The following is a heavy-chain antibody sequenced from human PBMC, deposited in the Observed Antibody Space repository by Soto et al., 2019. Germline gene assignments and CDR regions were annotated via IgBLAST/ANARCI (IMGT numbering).Heavy chain of an antibody. D-gene: IGHD4-17*01. V-gene: IGHV1-69*01. J-gene: IGHJ2*01. CDR1: GGTFSSYA. CDR3: ARHSRPSTVTTGWNFDL. Sequence: QVQLVQSGAEVKKPGSSVKVSCKASGGTFSSYAISWVRQAPGQGLEWMGGIIPIFGTANYAQKFQGRVTITADESTSTAYMGLSSLRSEDTAVYYCARHSRPSTVTTGWNFDLWGRGTLVTVSS. CDR2: IIPIFGTA.